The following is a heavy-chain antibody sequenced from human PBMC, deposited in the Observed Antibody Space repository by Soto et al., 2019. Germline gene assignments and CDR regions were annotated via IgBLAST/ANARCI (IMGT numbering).Heavy chain of an antibody. CDR2: INTFNGNT. J-gene: IGHJ4*02. CDR3: ARAMAGDLSAY. Sequence: QVQLVQSGPEVKKPGASVKVSCKASGYSFTRYGVTWVRQAPGQGLEWMGWINTFNGNTNYAQNLQRRVSMTTDTSTSTVYLDLRSLRSDDTAVYYCARAMAGDLSAYWVQGTRVTVSS. D-gene: IGHD3-10*01. CDR1: GYSFTRYG. V-gene: IGHV1-18*01.